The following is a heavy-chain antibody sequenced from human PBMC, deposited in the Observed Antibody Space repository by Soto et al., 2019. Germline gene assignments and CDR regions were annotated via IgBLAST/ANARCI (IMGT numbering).Heavy chain of an antibody. Sequence: SETLTLTCAVYGGSFSGYYWSWIRQPPGKGLEWIGYIYCSGSTYYNPSLKSRVTISVDTSKNQFSLKLSSVTAADTAVYYCATYSTEYSSGWYGHDYWGQGTLVTVSS. CDR1: GGSFSGYY. V-gene: IGHV4-59*06. D-gene: IGHD6-19*01. CDR3: ATYSTEYSSGWYGHDY. CDR2: IYCSGST. J-gene: IGHJ4*02.